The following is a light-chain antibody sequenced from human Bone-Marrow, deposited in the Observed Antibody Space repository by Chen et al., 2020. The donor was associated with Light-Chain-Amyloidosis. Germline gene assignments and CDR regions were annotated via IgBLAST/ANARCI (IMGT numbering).Light chain of an antibody. Sequence: SYELTQPPSVSVSPGHTARITCSGDDLPTKYAYWYQQKPGQAPVLVIHRDTERPSGISERFSGSSSGTTATLTISGVQAEDEADYHCQSAESSGTYEVIFGGGTKLTVL. J-gene: IGLJ2*01. CDR1: DLPTKY. V-gene: IGLV3-25*03. CDR2: RDT. CDR3: QSAESSGTYEVI.